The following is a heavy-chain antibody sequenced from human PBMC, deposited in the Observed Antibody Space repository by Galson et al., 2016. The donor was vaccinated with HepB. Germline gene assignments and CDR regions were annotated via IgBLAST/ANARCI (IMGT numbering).Heavy chain of an antibody. CDR3: ARHVVVATSYWFDP. CDR1: GGSITSTNW. Sequence: ETLSLTCAVSGGSITSTNWWHWVRQSPGKGLEWIGETYHSGSTSYNPSLKSRVTIFVDKSDNQFSLLLNSVTAADTAVYYCARHVVVATSYWFDPWGQGTLVTVSS. D-gene: IGHD5-12*01. V-gene: IGHV4-4*02. J-gene: IGHJ5*02. CDR2: TYHSGST.